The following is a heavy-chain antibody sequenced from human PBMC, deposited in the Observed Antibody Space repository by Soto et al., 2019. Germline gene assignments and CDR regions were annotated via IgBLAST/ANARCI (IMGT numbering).Heavy chain of an antibody. J-gene: IGHJ4*02. CDR3: VKVGVRYCSGGSCYFHY. CDR1: GFTFGSYA. V-gene: IGHV3-23*01. CDR2: ITAGGDST. Sequence: EVYLLESGGGLVQPGGSLRLSCAVSGFTFGSYAMAWVRQAPGKGLEWVSAITAGGDSTYYADSVQGRFTISRDNSRTTLDLQLHSLRAEDTAVYYCVKVGVRYCSGGSCYFHYWGQGTVVSVSS. D-gene: IGHD2-15*01.